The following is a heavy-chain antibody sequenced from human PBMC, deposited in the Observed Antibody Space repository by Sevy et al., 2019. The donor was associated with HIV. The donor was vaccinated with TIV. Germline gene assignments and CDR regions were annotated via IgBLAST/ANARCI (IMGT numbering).Heavy chain of an antibody. J-gene: IGHJ6*03. D-gene: IGHD2-2*02. CDR3: AKEGYCSSTSCYIGRIYYYYYMDV. CDR2: IRYDGSNK. CDR1: GFTFSSYG. Sequence: GGSLRLSCAASGFTFSSYGMHWVRQAPGKGLEWVAFIRYDGSNKYYADSVKGRFTISRDNSKNTLYLQMNSLRAEDTAVYYCAKEGYCSSTSCYIGRIYYYYYMDVWGKRTTVTVSS. V-gene: IGHV3-30*02.